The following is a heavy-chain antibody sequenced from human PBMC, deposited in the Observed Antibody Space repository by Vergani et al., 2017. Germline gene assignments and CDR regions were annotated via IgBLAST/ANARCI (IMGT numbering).Heavy chain of an antibody. J-gene: IGHJ2*01. CDR1: GAPISYWC. CDR2: LCPSGST. CDR3: ARSQGDYWYFDL. Sequence: QVQLQESGPGVVKPSQTLSLTCSASGAPISYWCWSWLRQPAGKGLEWIGRLCPSGSTNYKPSLKSRVTMSIDTSKNQFSLNLTSVTATDTAVYYCARSQGDYWYFDLWGPGSLVTVSS. V-gene: IGHV4-4*07. D-gene: IGHD2-21*01.